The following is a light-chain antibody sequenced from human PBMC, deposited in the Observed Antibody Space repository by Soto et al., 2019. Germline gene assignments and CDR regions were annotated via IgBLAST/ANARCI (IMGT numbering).Light chain of an antibody. CDR2: SAS. CDR1: QGIGSF. CDR3: QPFNSYPPT. J-gene: IGKJ1*01. Sequence: DIQLTQSPSFLSASVGDRVTITCRASQGIGSFLAWYQQKPGKAPRLLIYSASTLQSGVSFRLSGSGSGTKFTLTINTLQSEDFATYYCQPFNSYPPTFGQGTKVEIK. V-gene: IGKV1-9*01.